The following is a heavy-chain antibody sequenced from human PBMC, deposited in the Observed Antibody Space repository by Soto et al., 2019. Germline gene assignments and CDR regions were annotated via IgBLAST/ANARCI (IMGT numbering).Heavy chain of an antibody. Sequence: ASVKVSCKASGYTFTSYGISWVRQAPGQGLEWMGWISAYNGNTNYAQKLQGRVTMTTDTSTSTVYMELRSLRSDDTAVYYCAKARGSSSWFDPWGQGTLVTVSS. CDR2: ISAYNGNT. V-gene: IGHV1-18*01. CDR1: GYTFTSYG. J-gene: IGHJ5*02. CDR3: AKARGSSSWFDP. D-gene: IGHD3-16*01.